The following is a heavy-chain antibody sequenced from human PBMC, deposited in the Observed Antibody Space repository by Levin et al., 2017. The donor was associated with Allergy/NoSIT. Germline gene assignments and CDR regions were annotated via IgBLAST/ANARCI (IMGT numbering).Heavy chain of an antibody. CDR1: GFTFDDYA. D-gene: IGHD3-10*01. V-gene: IGHV3-9*01. J-gene: IGHJ3*02. CDR2: ISWNSGSI. Sequence: SLKISCAASGFTFDDYAMHWVRQAPGKGLEWVSGISWNSGSIGYADSVKGRFTISRDNSKNTLYLQMNSLRAEDTAVYYCAKVSPTMVRGVIQTYDAFDIWGQGTMVTVSS. CDR3: AKVSPTMVRGVIQTYDAFDI.